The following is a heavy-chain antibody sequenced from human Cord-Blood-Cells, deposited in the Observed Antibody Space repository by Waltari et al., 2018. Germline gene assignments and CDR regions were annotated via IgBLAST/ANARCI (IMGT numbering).Heavy chain of an antibody. CDR2: IYYSGGT. CDR1: GGSISSSSHY. J-gene: IGHJ3*02. V-gene: IGHV4-39*01. Sequence: QLQLQESGPGLVKPSETLSLTCTVSGGSISSSSHYWGWIRQPPGKGLEWIGSIYYSGGTYYNPSLKSRVTISVDTSKNQFSLKLSSVTAADTAVYYCARADCSGGSCTREDAFDIWGQGTMVTVSS. D-gene: IGHD2-15*01. CDR3: ARADCSGGSCTREDAFDI.